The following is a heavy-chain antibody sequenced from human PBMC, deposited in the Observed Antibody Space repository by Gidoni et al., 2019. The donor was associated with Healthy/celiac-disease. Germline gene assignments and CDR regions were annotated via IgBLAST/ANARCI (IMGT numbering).Heavy chain of an antibody. J-gene: IGHJ6*03. CDR2: IYYSGST. Sequence: QVQLQESGPGLVKPSETLSLPCTVSGGSISSSSWSWIRQPPGKGLEWIGYIYYSGSTNYNPSLKSRVTISVDTSKNQFSLKLSSVTAADTAVYYCATLGNWNYGGIPYYYYMDVWGKGTTVTVSS. CDR1: GGSISSSS. CDR3: ATLGNWNYGGIPYYYYMDV. D-gene: IGHD1-7*01. V-gene: IGHV4-59*01.